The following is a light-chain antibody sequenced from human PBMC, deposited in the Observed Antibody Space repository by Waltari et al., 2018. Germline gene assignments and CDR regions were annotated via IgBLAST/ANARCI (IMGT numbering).Light chain of an antibody. Sequence: EVVLTQSPGTLSLSPGERATLSCRASQSVSRALAWYQQKPVQAPRLLIYGASISATCIPDVFSGSGSGTDFSLTISRLEPADSAMYYCQHYVRLPATFGQGTKVEIK. CDR1: QSVSRA. V-gene: IGKV3-20*01. CDR3: QHYVRLPAT. CDR2: GAS. J-gene: IGKJ1*01.